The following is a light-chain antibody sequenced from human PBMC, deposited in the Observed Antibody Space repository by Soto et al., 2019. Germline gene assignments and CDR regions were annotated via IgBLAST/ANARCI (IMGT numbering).Light chain of an antibody. CDR2: SAS. J-gene: IGKJ4*01. Sequence: DIQMTQSPSSVSASVGDRVTITCRASQGFSTWLAWYRRKPGRAPALLIYSASSLHSGVPSRFSGSGSGTDFTLTISSLQPEDFATYYCQHANSFPRTFGGGTEVEIK. CDR3: QHANSFPRT. V-gene: IGKV1-12*01. CDR1: QGFSTW.